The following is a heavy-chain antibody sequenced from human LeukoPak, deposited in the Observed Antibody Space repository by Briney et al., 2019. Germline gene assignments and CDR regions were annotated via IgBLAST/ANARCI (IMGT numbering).Heavy chain of an antibody. CDR1: GGSISSGGYY. J-gene: IGHJ4*02. CDR2: IYHSGST. V-gene: IGHV4-30-2*01. Sequence: SQTLSLTCTVSGGSISSGGYYWSWIRQPPGKGLEWIGYIYHSGSTYYNPSLKSRVTISVDTSKNQFSLKLSSVTAADTAVYYCASSHRYSSSCFDYWGQGTLVTVSS. CDR3: ASSHRYSSSCFDY. D-gene: IGHD6-13*01.